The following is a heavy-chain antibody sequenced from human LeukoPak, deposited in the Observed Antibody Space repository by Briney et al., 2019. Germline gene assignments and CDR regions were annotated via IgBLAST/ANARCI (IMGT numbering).Heavy chain of an antibody. CDR3: ARDSNVWRMTTFNWFDP. J-gene: IGHJ5*02. CDR1: GFTFSSYS. D-gene: IGHD4-11*01. V-gene: IGHV3-48*01. CDR2: ISSSSSTI. Sequence: PGGSLRLSCAASGFTFSSYSMNWVRQAPGKGLEWVSYISSSSSTIYYADSVKGRFTISRDNAKNSLYLQMNSLRAEDTAVYYCARDSNVWRMTTFNWFDPWGQGTLVTVSS.